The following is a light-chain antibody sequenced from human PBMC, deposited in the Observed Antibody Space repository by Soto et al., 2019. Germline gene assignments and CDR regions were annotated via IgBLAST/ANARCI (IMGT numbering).Light chain of an antibody. CDR3: QQRSNWTPIT. CDR1: QSVSNNY. CDR2: GAS. J-gene: IGKJ5*01. V-gene: IGKV3D-20*02. Sequence: EIVLRQSPGTLSLSQGERATLSCRASQSVSNNYLAWYQQKPGQAPRLLIYGASNRATGIPDRFSGSGSGTDFTLTISSLEPEDFAVYYCQQRSNWTPITFGQGTRLEI.